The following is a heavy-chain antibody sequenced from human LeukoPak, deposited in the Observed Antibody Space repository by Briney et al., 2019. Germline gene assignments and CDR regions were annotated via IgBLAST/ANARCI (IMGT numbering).Heavy chain of an antibody. D-gene: IGHD3-3*01. V-gene: IGHV1-18*01. Sequence: ASVKVSCKASGYTFTSYGISWVRQAPGQGLEWMGWISVYNGNTNYAQKLQGRVTMTTDTSTSTAYMELRSLRSDDTAVYYCARDHDFWSGFYTPMNYFDPWGQGTLVSVSS. CDR2: ISVYNGNT. J-gene: IGHJ5*02. CDR3: ARDHDFWSGFYTPMNYFDP. CDR1: GYTFTSYG.